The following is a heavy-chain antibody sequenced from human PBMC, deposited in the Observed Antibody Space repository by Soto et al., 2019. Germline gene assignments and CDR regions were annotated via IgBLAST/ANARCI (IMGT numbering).Heavy chain of an antibody. CDR1: GGDFRNYA. J-gene: IGHJ4*02. D-gene: IGHD6-13*01. Sequence: QVQLVQSGSEVKRPGSSVKVSCKASGGDFRNYALTWVRQAPGQGLEWMGGFIPMSGTPKYAQKFQGRVTLTADTSTTTAYMELTSLRYDDTAVYYCASSYGTSWYGDYWGQGTLVTVS. CDR3: ASSYGTSWYGDY. V-gene: IGHV1-69*06. CDR2: FIPMSGTP.